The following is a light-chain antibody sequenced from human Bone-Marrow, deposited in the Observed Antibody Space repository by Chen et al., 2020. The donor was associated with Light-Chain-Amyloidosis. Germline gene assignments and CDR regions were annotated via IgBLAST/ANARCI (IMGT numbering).Light chain of an antibody. J-gene: IGKJ4*01. CDR3: QHRGGWPPLS. Sequence: EVVLTQSPATLSLSPGDIATLSCRASQTISTHLVWYQQKPGQVPRLLIYDASTRATGIPARFSGSGSGTDFTLSISSLEAEDFAVYYCQHRGGWPPLSFGGGTKIEIK. CDR2: DAS. CDR1: QTISTH. V-gene: IGKV3-11*01.